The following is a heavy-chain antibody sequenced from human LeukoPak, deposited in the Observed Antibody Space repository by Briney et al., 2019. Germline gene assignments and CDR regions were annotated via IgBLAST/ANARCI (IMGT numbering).Heavy chain of an antibody. V-gene: IGHV4-30-4*02. CDR3: ARDPGDYYDSSGLYGMDV. CDR2: IYYSGST. D-gene: IGHD3-22*01. CDR1: GGSISSGDYY. J-gene: IGHJ6*02. Sequence: SETLSLTCTVSGGSISSGDYYWSWIRQPPGKGLEWIGYIYYSGSTYYNPSLKSRVTISVDTSKNQFSLKLSSVTAADTAVYYCARDPGDYYDSSGLYGMDVWGQGTTVTVSS.